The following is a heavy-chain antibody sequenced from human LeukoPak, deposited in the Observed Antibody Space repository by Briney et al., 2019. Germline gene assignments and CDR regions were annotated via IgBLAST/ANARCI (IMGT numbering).Heavy chain of an antibody. D-gene: IGHD5-24*01. CDR1: GFTFSSYA. CDR3: ARSLQMLIDY. CDR2: IPYDGSNK. V-gene: IGHV3-30-3*01. J-gene: IGHJ4*02. Sequence: GGSLRLSCAASGFTFSSYAMHWVRQAPGKGLEWVAVIPYDGSNKYYADSVKGRFTISRDNSKNTLYLQMNSLRAEDTAVYYCARSLQMLIDYWGQGTLVTVSS.